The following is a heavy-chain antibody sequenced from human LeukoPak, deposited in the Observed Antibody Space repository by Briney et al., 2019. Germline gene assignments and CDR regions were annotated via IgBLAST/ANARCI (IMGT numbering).Heavy chain of an antibody. J-gene: IGHJ4*02. D-gene: IGHD2/OR15-2a*01. Sequence: QPGGSLRLSCAASGFTFSSYAMHWVRQAPGKGLEWVAVISYDGSNKYYADSVKGRFTISRDSSKNTLYLQMNSLRAEDTAVYYCARDLSDYWGQGTLVTVSS. V-gene: IGHV3-30*04. CDR1: GFTFSSYA. CDR2: ISYDGSNK. CDR3: ARDLSDY.